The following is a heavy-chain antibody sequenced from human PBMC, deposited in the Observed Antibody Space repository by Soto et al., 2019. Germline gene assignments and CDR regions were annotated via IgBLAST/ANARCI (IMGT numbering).Heavy chain of an antibody. Sequence: SETLSLTCTVSGGSISSYYCSWIRQPPGKGLEWIGYIYYSGSTNYNPSLKSRVTISVDTSKNQFSLKLSSVTAADTAVYYCARERYCSGGSCYPYYYGMDVWGQGTTVTVSS. V-gene: IGHV4-59*01. CDR1: GGSISSYY. CDR2: IYYSGST. CDR3: ARERYCSGGSCYPYYYGMDV. D-gene: IGHD2-15*01. J-gene: IGHJ6*02.